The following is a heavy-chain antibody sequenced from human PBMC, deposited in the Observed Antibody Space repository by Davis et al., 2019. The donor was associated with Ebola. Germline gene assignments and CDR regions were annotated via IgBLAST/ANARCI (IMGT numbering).Heavy chain of an antibody. V-gene: IGHV1-46*01. CDR2: INPSGGST. CDR3: ARGYFLEGSGTFDY. Sequence: ASVKVSCKASGYTFTNYYMHWVRQAPGQGLEWMGIINPSGGSTGYAQKFQGRVTMTSDTSTSTLYMELSSLRSEDTALYYCARGYFLEGSGTFDYWGQGTLVTVSS. D-gene: IGHD3-10*01. CDR1: GYTFTNYY. J-gene: IGHJ4*02.